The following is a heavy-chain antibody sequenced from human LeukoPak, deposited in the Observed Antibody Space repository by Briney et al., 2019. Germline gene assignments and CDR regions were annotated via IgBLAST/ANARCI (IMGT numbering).Heavy chain of an antibody. Sequence: SEALSLTCTVAGGSISGHYWSWIRQFPGKGLEWIGYIYDSGSTNYNPSLRSRATISVDTPKKQFSLKLTSVTAADTAVYYCARRYGTSGWIDYWGQGTLVTVSS. CDR1: GGSISGHY. V-gene: IGHV4-59*11. J-gene: IGHJ4*02. CDR3: ARRYGTSGWIDY. CDR2: IYDSGST. D-gene: IGHD3-22*01.